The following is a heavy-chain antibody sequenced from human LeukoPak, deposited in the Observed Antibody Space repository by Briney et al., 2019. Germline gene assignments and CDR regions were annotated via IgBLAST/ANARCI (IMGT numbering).Heavy chain of an antibody. V-gene: IGHV3-74*01. D-gene: IGHD2-21*02. CDR2: INDDGSDT. CDR3: ARTRVVVTADDAFDV. Sequence: PGGSLRLSCAASGFTFKLYWMHWVRQAPGKRPVWVSRINDDGSDTIYADSVRGRFTISRDDTKNTVYLQMNNLRAEDTAVYYCARTRVVVTADDAFDVWGQGTMVTVSS. J-gene: IGHJ3*01. CDR1: GFTFKLYW.